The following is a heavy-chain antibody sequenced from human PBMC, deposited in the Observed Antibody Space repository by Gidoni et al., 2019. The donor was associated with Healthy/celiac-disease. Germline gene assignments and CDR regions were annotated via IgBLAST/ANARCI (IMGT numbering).Heavy chain of an antibody. CDR2: IYPSGST. V-gene: IGHV4-61*02. J-gene: IGHJ4*02. Sequence: QVQLQESGPGLVKPSQTLSLTCTVSGCSIISGSHYWSWIRHPAGKGLEWIGRIYPSGSTNYNPALKSRVTISVDTSRNQFSLKLTSVTAADTAVYYCARAAIATSYFDFWGQGTLVTVSS. CDR1: GCSIISGSHY. CDR3: ARAAIATSYFDF.